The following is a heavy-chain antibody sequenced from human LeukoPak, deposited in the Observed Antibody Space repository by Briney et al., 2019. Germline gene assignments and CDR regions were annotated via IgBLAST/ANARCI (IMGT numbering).Heavy chain of an antibody. J-gene: IGHJ3*02. CDR3: ARDYAFDI. CDR1: GDSISSYY. V-gene: IGHV4-59*01. Sequence: PSETLSLTCTVSGDSISSYYWRWIRQPPGKGLEWIGYIYYIGSTNYNPSLKSRVTISVDTSKNQFSLKLSSVTAADTAVYYCARDYAFDIWGQGTMVTVSS. CDR2: IYYIGST.